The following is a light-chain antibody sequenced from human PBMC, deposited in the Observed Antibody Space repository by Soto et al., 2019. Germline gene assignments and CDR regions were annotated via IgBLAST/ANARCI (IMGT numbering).Light chain of an antibody. CDR3: SSYTRRATLV. V-gene: IGLV2-14*03. Sequence: QSVLTQPASVSGSPGQSITISCTGTSNDVGGYDYVTWYQHHPGKAPKLMIYDVSNRPSGISDRFSASKSGNTASLTISGVQAEDEAHDYCSSYTRRATLVFGGGTQLTVL. CDR1: SNDVGGYDY. J-gene: IGLJ2*01. CDR2: DVS.